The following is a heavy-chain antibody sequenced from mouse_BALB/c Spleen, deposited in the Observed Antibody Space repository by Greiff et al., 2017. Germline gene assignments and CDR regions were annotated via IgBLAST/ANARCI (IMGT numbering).Heavy chain of an antibody. D-gene: IGHD2-4*01. CDR3: ARDYDYSFAY. J-gene: IGHJ3*01. V-gene: IGHV5-17*02. Sequence: EVKLQESGGDLVKPGGSRKLSCAASGFTFSSFGMHWVRQAPEKGLEWVAYISSGSSTIYYADTVKGRFTISRDNPKNTLFLQMTSLRSEDTAMYYCARDYDYSFAYWGQGTLVTVSA. CDR1: GFTFSSFG. CDR2: ISSGSSTI.